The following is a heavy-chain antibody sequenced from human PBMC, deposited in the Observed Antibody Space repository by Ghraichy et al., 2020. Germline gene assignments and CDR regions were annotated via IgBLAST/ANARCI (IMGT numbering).Heavy chain of an antibody. CDR1: GFTFSSHE. J-gene: IGHJ3*02. D-gene: IGHD2-15*01. CDR3: ARGGGSCCLFNAFDM. CDR2: ISISGNNK. Sequence: LSLTCVASGFTFSSHEMNWVRQAPGKGLEWVSYISISGNNKYYADSVKGRFTISRDNAGNSLYLQMSSLRVEDTAVYYCARGGGSCCLFNAFDMWGQGTMVTVSS. V-gene: IGHV3-48*03.